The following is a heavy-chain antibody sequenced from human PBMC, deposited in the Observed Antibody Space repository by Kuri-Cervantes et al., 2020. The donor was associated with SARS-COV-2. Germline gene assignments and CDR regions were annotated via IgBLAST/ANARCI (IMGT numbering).Heavy chain of an antibody. D-gene: IGHD3-10*01. J-gene: IGHJ6*02. CDR1: AYTFTSYG. CDR2: ISADNGNT. Sequence: ASVKVSCKASAYTFTSYGISWVRQAPGQGLEWMGWISADNGNTNYAQKVQGRVTMTKDTSTSTAYMELRSLRSDDTAVYYCARGGYYYYYYGMDVWGQGTTVTVSS. CDR3: ARGGYYYYYYGMDV. V-gene: IGHV1-18*01.